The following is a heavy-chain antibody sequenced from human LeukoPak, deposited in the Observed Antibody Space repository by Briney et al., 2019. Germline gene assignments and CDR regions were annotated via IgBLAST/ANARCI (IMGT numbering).Heavy chain of an antibody. D-gene: IGHD4-17*01. J-gene: IGHJ5*02. CDR2: IRGDGGST. V-gene: IGHV3-43*02. CDR3: AKAHLAYGDYVFGGFDP. CDR1: GFTFDDYA. Sequence: PGGSLTLSCAASGFTFDDYAMHWVRQAPGKGLEWVSLIRGDGGSTYYADSVKGRFTISRDNSKNSLYLQMNSLRTEDTALYYCAKAHLAYGDYVFGGFDPWGQGTLVTVSS.